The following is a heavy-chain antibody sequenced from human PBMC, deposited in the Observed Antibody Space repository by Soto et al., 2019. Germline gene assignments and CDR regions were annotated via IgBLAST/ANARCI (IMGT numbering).Heavy chain of an antibody. D-gene: IGHD3-10*01. Sequence: QVQLVQSGAEVKKPGSSVRVSCKASGDTFSFYSINWVRQAPGLGLEWMGRINPILSMSNYAQRFQGRVKVTADKYTSTAYMGLSSLRSEDTAMYYCASSYGSGYRAFDYWGQGALVTVSS. V-gene: IGHV1-69*02. CDR1: GDTFSFYS. CDR2: INPILSMS. CDR3: ASSYGSGYRAFDY. J-gene: IGHJ4*02.